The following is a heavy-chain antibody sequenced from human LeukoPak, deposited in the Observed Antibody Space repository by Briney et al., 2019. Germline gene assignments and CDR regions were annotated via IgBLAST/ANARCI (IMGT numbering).Heavy chain of an antibody. CDR2: IYPADSDT. Sequence: GESLKISCKGSGYSFSTYWIAWVRQMPGKGLEGMGIIYPADSDTRYSPSFQGQVTISADKSITTAYLQWSSLKASDTAIYYCARGSTPMRGFCSSGSCTLFEYWGQGTLVTVSS. J-gene: IGHJ4*02. D-gene: IGHD2-15*01. CDR1: GYSFSTYW. CDR3: ARGSTPMRGFCSSGSCTLFEY. V-gene: IGHV5-51*01.